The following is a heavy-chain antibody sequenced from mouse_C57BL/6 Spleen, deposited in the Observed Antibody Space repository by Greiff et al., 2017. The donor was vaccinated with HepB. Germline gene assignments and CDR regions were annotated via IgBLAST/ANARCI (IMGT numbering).Heavy chain of an antibody. J-gene: IGHJ1*03. CDR1: GFTFSDFY. Sequence: EVMLVESGGGLVQSGRSLRLSCATSGFTFSDFYMEWVRQAPGKGLEWIAASRNKANDYTTEYSASVKGRFIVSRDTSQSILYLQMNALRAEDTAIYYCARDALEGYEWYFDVWGTGTTVTVSS. CDR2: SRNKANDYTT. V-gene: IGHV7-1*01. D-gene: IGHD2-2*01. CDR3: ARDALEGYEWYFDV.